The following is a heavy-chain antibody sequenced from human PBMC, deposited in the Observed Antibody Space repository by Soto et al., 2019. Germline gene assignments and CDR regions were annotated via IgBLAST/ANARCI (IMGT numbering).Heavy chain of an antibody. CDR2: INAGNGNT. J-gene: IGHJ6*02. CDR3: ARVSFYYDSSGYYRGYGMDV. D-gene: IGHD3-22*01. Sequence: ASVKVSCKASGYTFTSYAMHWVRQAPGQRLEWMGWINAGNGNTRYSQKFQGRVTITRDTSTSTAYMELSSLRSEDTAVYYCARVSFYYDSSGYYRGYGMDVWGQGTTVTVSS. CDR1: GYTFTSYA. V-gene: IGHV1-3*01.